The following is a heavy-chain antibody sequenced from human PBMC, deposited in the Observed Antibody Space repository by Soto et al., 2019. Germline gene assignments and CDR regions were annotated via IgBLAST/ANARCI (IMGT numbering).Heavy chain of an antibody. J-gene: IGHJ4*02. Sequence: PVVSLRLSCVASGLTFINFAMSWVRQARGEGLEGVPAISGSGDHIFYADSMKGRFTISRDNSKATLYLKITRMRAEDTAVYFCANPIPETGTTFGFWGQGTLVTV. CDR3: ANPIPETGTTFGF. D-gene: IGHD1-7*01. V-gene: IGHV3-23*01. CDR2: ISGSGDHI. CDR1: GLTFINFA.